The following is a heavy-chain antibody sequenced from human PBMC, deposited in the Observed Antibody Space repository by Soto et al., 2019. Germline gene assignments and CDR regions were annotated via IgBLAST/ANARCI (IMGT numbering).Heavy chain of an antibody. V-gene: IGHV2-5*02. CDR3: VHKGEGDRILDF. D-gene: IGHD3-16*01. CDR2: IYWDDAK. CDR1: GFSLNTSGVG. Sequence: QITLKESGPTLVKPTQTLTLTCTFSGFSLNTSGVGVCWIRQPQGKALEWLTLIYWDDAKEYSPSLKSRLTITKDTSKHQVVLIMTNMDRVDTATYYCVHKGEGDRILDFWGQGALVTLSS. J-gene: IGHJ4*02.